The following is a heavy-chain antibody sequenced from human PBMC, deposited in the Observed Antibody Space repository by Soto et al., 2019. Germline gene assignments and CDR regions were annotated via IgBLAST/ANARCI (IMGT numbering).Heavy chain of an antibody. CDR2: INWNSVSI. D-gene: IGHD3-16*01. Sequence: EVQLVESGGGLVQPGRSLRLSCAASGFTFDDYAMHWVRQAPGKGLEWVSGINWNSVSIGYADSVKGRFTISRDNAKNSLYLQMNSLRTEDTALYYCAKEKGFGGVRKGMDVWGQGTTVTVSS. J-gene: IGHJ6*02. V-gene: IGHV3-9*01. CDR3: AKEKGFGGVRKGMDV. CDR1: GFTFDDYA.